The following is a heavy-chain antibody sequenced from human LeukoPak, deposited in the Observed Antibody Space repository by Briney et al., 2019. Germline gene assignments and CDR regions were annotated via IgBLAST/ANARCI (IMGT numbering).Heavy chain of an antibody. CDR3: ARLSRGAGAAKTFDY. D-gene: IGHD6-13*01. CDR1: GGSLSSYH. J-gene: IGHJ4*02. CDR2: VFYTGKA. Sequence: SETLSLTCTLSGGSLSSYHWSWFRQPPGKGLEWMGHVFYTGKAAYNPSLTGRVTISVDTSRNQFSLRLASVTAADTAVYYCARLSRGAGAAKTFDYWGQGILVTVSS. V-gene: IGHV4-59*08.